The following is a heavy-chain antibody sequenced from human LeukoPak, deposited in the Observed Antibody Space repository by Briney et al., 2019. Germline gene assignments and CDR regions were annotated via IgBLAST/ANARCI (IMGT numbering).Heavy chain of an antibody. CDR1: GYTFTSYY. Sequence: GASVKVSFKASGYTFTSYYMHWVRQAPGQGLEWMGWINPNSGGTNYAQKFQGRVTMTRDTSISTAYMELSRLRSDDTAVYYCARDIVVVVAATLALPYYGMDVWGQGTTVTVSS. J-gene: IGHJ6*02. D-gene: IGHD2-15*01. CDR3: ARDIVVVVAATLALPYYGMDV. V-gene: IGHV1-2*02. CDR2: INPNSGGT.